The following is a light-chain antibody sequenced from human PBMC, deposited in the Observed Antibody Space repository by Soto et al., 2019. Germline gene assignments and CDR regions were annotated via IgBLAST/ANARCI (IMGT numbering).Light chain of an antibody. CDR3: QQYNNWRT. Sequence: EIVLTQSPGTLSLSPGERATLSCRASQSVNNNLAWYQQKPGQAPRLLIHGVSTRATGIPARFSGSGSGTEFTLTISSLQSEDFAVYYCQQYNNWRTFGQGTKVDIK. V-gene: IGKV3-15*01. J-gene: IGKJ1*01. CDR1: QSVNNN. CDR2: GVS.